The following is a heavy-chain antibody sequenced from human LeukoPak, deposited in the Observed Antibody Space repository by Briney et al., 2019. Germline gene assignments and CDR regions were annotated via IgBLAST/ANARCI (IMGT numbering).Heavy chain of an antibody. Sequence: ASVKVSCKASGYTFTDYYMHWVRQAPGQGLEWMGWINPNSGGTNYAQKFQSRVTMTRDTSISTAYMELSRLRSDDTAVYYCARDLGAAAPAYWGQGTLVTVSS. CDR1: GYTFTDYY. J-gene: IGHJ4*02. D-gene: IGHD6-13*01. CDR3: ARDLGAAAPAY. CDR2: INPNSGGT. V-gene: IGHV1-2*02.